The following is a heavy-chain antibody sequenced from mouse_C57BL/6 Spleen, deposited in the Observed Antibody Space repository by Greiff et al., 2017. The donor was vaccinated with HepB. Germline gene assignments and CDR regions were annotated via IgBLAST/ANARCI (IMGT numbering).Heavy chain of an antibody. D-gene: IGHD2-13*01. V-gene: IGHV5-17*01. CDR1: GFTFSDYG. CDR3: AGDYGDFDV. Sequence: DVKLVESGGGLVKPGGSLKLSCAASGFTFSDYGMHWVRQAPEKGLEWVAYISSGSSTIYYADTVKGRFTISRDNAKNTLFLQMTSLRSEDTAMYYCAGDYGDFDVWGTGTTVTVSS. J-gene: IGHJ1*03. CDR2: ISSGSSTI.